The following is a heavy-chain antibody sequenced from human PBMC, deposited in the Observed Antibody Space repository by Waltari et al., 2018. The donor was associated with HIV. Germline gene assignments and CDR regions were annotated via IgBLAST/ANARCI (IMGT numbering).Heavy chain of an antibody. D-gene: IGHD3-3*01. CDR2: ISSDGSTK. V-gene: IGHV3-30*18. CDR1: GFIFSNYD. CDR3: AKISRLQTIFGVIDS. Sequence: QVQLVESGGGVVQPGTSLGLSCAASGFIFSNYDMQGVRQAPGKGLEWVAVISSDGSTKFYADAVKGRFTLSRDKSKSALSLQMNNLEVEDTAVYYCAKISRLQTIFGVIDSWGPGTQVTVSS. J-gene: IGHJ5*01.